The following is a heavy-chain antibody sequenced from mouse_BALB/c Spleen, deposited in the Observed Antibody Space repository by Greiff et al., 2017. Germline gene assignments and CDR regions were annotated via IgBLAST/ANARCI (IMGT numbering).Heavy chain of an antibody. J-gene: IGHJ4*01. V-gene: IGHV1-5*01. CDR1: GYSFTSYW. Sequence: EVQLQQSGTVLARPGASVKMSCKASGYSFTSYWMHWVKQRPGQGLEWIGAIYPGNSDTSYNQKFKGKAKLTAVTSASTAYMELSSLTNEDSAVYYCTRGYGPFYAMDYWGQGTSVTVSS. D-gene: IGHD2-2*01. CDR2: IYPGNSDT. CDR3: TRGYGPFYAMDY.